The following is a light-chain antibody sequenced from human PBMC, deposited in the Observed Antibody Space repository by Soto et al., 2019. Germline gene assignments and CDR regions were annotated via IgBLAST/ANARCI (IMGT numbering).Light chain of an antibody. V-gene: IGLV1-44*01. Sequence: QSVLTQPPSASGTPGQRVTISCSGSSSNIGGNTVNWYQQLPASAPKLLIYGNHQRPSGVPDRFSGSKSGTSASLAISGLQSEDEADYYCASWDDSLSGVIFAGGTQLTVL. CDR2: GNH. J-gene: IGLJ2*01. CDR1: SSNIGGNT. CDR3: ASWDDSLSGVI.